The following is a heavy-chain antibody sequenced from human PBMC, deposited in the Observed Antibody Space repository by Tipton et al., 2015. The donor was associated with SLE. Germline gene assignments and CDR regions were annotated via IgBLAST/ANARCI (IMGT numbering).Heavy chain of an antibody. V-gene: IGHV5-51*03. J-gene: IGHJ2*01. CDR1: GYSFTSYW. CDR3: ARRGVIAAAGTGWYFDL. CDR2: MYPGDSDT. D-gene: IGHD6-13*01. Sequence: QLVQSGAEVKKPGESLKISCKGSGYSFTSYWIGWVRQMPGKGLEWMGIMYPGDSDTRYSPSFQGQVTISADKSISTAYLQWSSLKASDTAMYYCARRGVIAAAGTGWYFDLWGRGTLVTVSS.